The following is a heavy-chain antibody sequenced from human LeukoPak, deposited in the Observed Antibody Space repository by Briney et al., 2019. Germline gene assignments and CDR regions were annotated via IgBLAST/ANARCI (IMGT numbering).Heavy chain of an antibody. Sequence: SETLSPTFTVSGGSISSYYWSWIRQPPGKGLEWIGYIYYSGSTNYNPSLKSRVTISVDTSKNQFSLKLSSVTAADTAVYYCARHSGYSYGYAYYSYYMDVWGKETTVSVSS. CDR1: GGSISSYY. CDR3: ARHSGYSYGYAYYSYYMDV. D-gene: IGHD5-18*01. CDR2: IYYSGST. J-gene: IGHJ6*03. V-gene: IGHV4-59*08.